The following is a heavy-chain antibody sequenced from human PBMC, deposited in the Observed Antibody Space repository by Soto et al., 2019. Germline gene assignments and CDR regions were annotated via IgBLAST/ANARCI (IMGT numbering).Heavy chain of an antibody. V-gene: IGHV3-23*01. Sequence: PGGSLRLSCAASGFTFSNYAMTWVRQAPGKGLECVSTINTSGGNTHYADSVKGRFSVSRDNSKNTLSLQMNSLRAEDTAVYYCTKDWQNDAWGQGTLVTVSS. J-gene: IGHJ5*02. CDR3: TKDWQNDA. CDR1: GFTFSNYA. CDR2: INTSGGNT.